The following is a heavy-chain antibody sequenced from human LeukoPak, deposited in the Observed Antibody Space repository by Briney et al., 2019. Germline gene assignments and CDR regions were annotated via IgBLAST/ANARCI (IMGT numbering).Heavy chain of an antibody. V-gene: IGHV1-8*03. CDR1: GYTFTSYD. Sequence: ASVKVTCKASGYTFTSYDINWVRQATGQGLEWMGWMNPNSGNTGYAQKFQGRVTITRNTSISTAYMELSSLRSEDTAVYYCARDLTYYDILTGYYPNAFDIWGQGTMVTVSS. J-gene: IGHJ3*02. CDR2: MNPNSGNT. CDR3: ARDLTYYDILTGYYPNAFDI. D-gene: IGHD3-9*01.